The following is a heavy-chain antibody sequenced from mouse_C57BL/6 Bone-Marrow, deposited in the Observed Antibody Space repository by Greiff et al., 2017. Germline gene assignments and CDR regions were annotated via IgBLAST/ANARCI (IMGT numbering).Heavy chain of an antibody. J-gene: IGHJ4*01. D-gene: IGHD1-1*02. CDR3: SRYKGGYYAMDY. CDR2: IRNKTNGYTT. Sequence: EVKLMESGGGLVQPGGSLSISCAASGFTFTDYYMSWVRQPPGKALEWLGFIRNKTNGYTTEYSASGTGRFTISRDNSQGILYRQMNALRAEDSATCYCSRYKGGYYAMDYWGQGTSVTVSS. V-gene: IGHV7-3*01. CDR1: GFTFTDYY.